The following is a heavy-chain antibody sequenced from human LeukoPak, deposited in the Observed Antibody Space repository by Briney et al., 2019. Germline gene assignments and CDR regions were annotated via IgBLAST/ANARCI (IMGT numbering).Heavy chain of an antibody. D-gene: IGHD2-15*01. CDR1: GCTFDDYA. J-gene: IGHJ5*02. V-gene: IGHV3-9*01. Sequence: GGALRLSCAASGCTFDDYAIHGLRQAPAKGREWVSGISWNSGSIGYADSVKGRFTISRDNAKNSLYLQMNSLRAEDTAVYYCAREGGYCSVGNCYFWFDPWGQGTLVTVSS. CDR2: ISWNSGSI. CDR3: AREGGYCSVGNCYFWFDP.